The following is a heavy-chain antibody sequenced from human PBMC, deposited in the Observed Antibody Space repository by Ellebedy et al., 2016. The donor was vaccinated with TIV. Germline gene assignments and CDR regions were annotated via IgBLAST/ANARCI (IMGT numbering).Heavy chain of an antibody. CDR3: ARSTFIFHNDGSREDLHILAY. Sequence: SETLSLTCAVSGGSMSYNKWWSWVRQTPGKGLEWIGEISASGTTNYNPSLKSRVTISIDKSNNNFSLKLTSVTAAGTAVYFCARSTFIFHNDGSREDLHILAYWGQGALVTVSS. CDR1: GGSMSYNKW. J-gene: IGHJ4*02. CDR2: ISASGTT. D-gene: IGHD3-9*01. V-gene: IGHV4-4*02.